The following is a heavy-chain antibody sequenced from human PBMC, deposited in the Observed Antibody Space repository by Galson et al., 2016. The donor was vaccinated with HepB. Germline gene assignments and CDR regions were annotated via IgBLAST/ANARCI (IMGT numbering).Heavy chain of an antibody. Sequence: TLSLTCTVSGVPISSGGYYWTWIRQHPGKGLEWIGYIYYNGATYYNPSLKSRVTISIDTSKNQFSLKLSSVTAADTAVYYCAREVLRVGATSYFDYWGQGTLVTVSS. CDR3: AREVLRVGATSYFDY. J-gene: IGHJ4*02. D-gene: IGHD1-26*01. V-gene: IGHV4-31*03. CDR2: IYYNGAT. CDR1: GVPISSGGYY.